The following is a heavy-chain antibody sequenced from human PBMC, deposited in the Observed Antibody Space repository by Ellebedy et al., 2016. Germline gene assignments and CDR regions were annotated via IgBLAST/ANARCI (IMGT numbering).Heavy chain of an antibody. CDR3: AKWNGDWNAFDV. D-gene: IGHD1-1*01. CDR2: VFHTGTT. CDR1: GGSVSSDY. Sequence: SETLSLTCNVSGGSVSSDYWNWIRRPPGKGLEWIGYVFHTGTTNYNPSLKSRVTMLVDTSKSQFSLRLTSVTAADTAVYYCAKWNGDWNAFDVWGQGTMVTVS. V-gene: IGHV4-59*02. J-gene: IGHJ3*01.